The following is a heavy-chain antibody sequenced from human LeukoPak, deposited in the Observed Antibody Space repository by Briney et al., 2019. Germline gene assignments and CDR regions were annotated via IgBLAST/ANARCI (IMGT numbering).Heavy chain of an antibody. CDR2: ISSSGSTR. J-gene: IGHJ3*02. Sequence: GGSLRLSCAASGFTFSSYEMNWVRQAPGKGLEWVSYISSSGSTRYYADSVKGRFTISRDNAKNSLYLQMNSLRAEDTAVYYCARVLAAPANEEAFDIWGQGTMVTVSS. CDR3: ARVLAAPANEEAFDI. D-gene: IGHD6-6*01. V-gene: IGHV3-48*03. CDR1: GFTFSSYE.